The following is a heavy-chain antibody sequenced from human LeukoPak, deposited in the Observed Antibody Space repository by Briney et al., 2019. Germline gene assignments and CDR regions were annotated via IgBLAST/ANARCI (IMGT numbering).Heavy chain of an antibody. CDR1: GFTFSTYA. J-gene: IGHJ4*02. Sequence: GGSLRLSCAASGFTFSTYAMSWVRQAPGQGLDWVSVISRGGADKYYSDSVKGRFTISRDDSKNTLYLYMNSLRDDDTAVYYCATYRRGPSYYFDFWGPGTLVTVSS. CDR3: ATYRRGPSYYFDF. V-gene: IGHV3-23*01. CDR2: ISRGGADK. D-gene: IGHD3-16*02.